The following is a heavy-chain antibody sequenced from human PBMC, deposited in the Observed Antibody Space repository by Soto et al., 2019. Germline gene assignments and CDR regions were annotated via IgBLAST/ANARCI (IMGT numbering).Heavy chain of an antibody. V-gene: IGHV4-59*08. CDR1: DDSSSNST. CDR3: VRQGFGRLHGLVDV. CDR2: IDSNGGT. Sequence: SETLSLTCTVSDDSSSNSTRSWIRQPPGRRLEWIGYIDSNGGTSYNPSLQSRVTISIDTSTKQFFLKLSSVTAADTAVYYCVRQGFGRLHGLVDVWGQGTTVT. D-gene: IGHD3-10*01. J-gene: IGHJ6*02.